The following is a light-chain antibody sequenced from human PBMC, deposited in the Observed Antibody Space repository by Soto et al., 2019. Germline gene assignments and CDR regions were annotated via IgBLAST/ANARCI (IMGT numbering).Light chain of an antibody. J-gene: IGKJ1*01. Sequence: EIVFTQSPGTLSLSPGEGATLSCRASQSVSSSYLAWYQQKNGKAPRLLIYGASSRDTGIPDRFSGSGSGTDFTLTISRLEPEDFEVYYCQQYGSLPWTFGQGTKVDIK. CDR3: QQYGSLPWT. CDR2: GAS. CDR1: QSVSSSY. V-gene: IGKV3-20*01.